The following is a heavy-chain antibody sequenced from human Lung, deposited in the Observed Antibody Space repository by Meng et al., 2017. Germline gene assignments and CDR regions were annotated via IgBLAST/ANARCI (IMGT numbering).Heavy chain of an antibody. J-gene: IGHJ4*02. Sequence: QVQLVQSGAEVKKPGSSVKVSCKASGGTFSSSAISWVRQAPGQGLEWMGGIIPLFDTTHYAQNFQGRVSITADESTRTAYMELSSLRSEDTAVYYCARALGLTTMMTYWGQGTLVTSPQ. V-gene: IGHV1-69*01. CDR3: ARALGLTTMMTY. D-gene: IGHD3-22*01. CDR1: GGTFSSSA. CDR2: IIPLFDTT.